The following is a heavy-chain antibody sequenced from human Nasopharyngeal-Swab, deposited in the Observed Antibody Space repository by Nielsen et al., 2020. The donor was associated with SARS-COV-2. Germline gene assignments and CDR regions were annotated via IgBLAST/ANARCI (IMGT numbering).Heavy chain of an antibody. CDR2: ISSSSSYT. Sequence: GESLKISCAASGFTFSDYYMSWIRQAPGKGLEWVSYISSSSSYTNYADSVKGRFTISRDNAKNPLYLQMNSLRAEDTAVYYCARDRLRQGYDFWSGYYPDAFDIWGQGTMVTVSS. CDR3: ARDRLRQGYDFWSGYYPDAFDI. J-gene: IGHJ3*02. CDR1: GFTFSDYY. D-gene: IGHD3-3*01. V-gene: IGHV3-11*06.